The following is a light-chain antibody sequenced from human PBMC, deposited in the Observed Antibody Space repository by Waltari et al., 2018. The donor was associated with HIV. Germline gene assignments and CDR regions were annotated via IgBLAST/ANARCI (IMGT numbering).Light chain of an antibody. V-gene: IGLV2-8*01. CDR3: SSYTGSNNLV. CDR1: SSAVGGYNY. CDR2: EVS. Sequence: QSALTQPPSASGSPGQSVTISCTGTSSAVGGYNYVSWYQHHPGKAPKLMVYEVSDRPSGVPDRFSGSKSGNTASLTVSGLQAEDEADYYCSSYTGSNNLVFGGGTKLTVL. J-gene: IGLJ2*01.